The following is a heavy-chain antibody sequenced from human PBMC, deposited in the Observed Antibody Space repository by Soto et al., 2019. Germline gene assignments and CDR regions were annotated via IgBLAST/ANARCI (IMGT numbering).Heavy chain of an antibody. CDR2: ISYDGSNK. D-gene: IGHD4-17*01. J-gene: IGHJ5*02. CDR3: ARERTVTIRRFDP. V-gene: IGHV3-30-3*01. CDR1: GFTFSSYA. Sequence: QVQLVESGGGVVQPGRSLRLSCAASGFTFSSYAMHWVRQAPGKGLEWVAVISYDGSNKYYADSVKGRFTISRDNSKNTLYLQMNSLRAEGTAVYYCARERTVTIRRFDPWGQGTLVTVSS.